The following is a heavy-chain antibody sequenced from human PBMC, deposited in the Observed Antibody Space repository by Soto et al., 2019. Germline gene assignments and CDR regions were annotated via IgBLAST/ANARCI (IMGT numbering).Heavy chain of an antibody. D-gene: IGHD2-8*01. J-gene: IGHJ4*02. CDR2: MYPSGNS. CDR1: GGSISSPNW. CDR3: AREGVDRRTDY. Sequence: QVQLQESGPGLVKPSETLSLTCAVSGGSISSPNWWRWYRQHPVKGLDWIGEMYPSGNSNRYPSLNSQVTISLDTSKNHFSLKLTSLSGADTAMYYCAREGVDRRTDYLVQGIPVTVSS. V-gene: IGHV4-4*02.